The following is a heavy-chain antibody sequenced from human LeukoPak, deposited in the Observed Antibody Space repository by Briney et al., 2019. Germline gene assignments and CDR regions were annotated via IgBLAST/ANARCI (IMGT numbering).Heavy chain of an antibody. CDR1: GASVSNYY. V-gene: IGHV4-4*07. CDR3: ARQPIGPYYFDY. Sequence: PSETLSLTCTVSGASVSNYYWSWIRQPAGKGLEWIGRIYSGGSANYSPSLQSRISMSVDTSKNQFSLRLKSVTAADTAVYYCARQPIGPYYFDYWGQGTLVTVSS. J-gene: IGHJ4*02. CDR2: IYSGGSA. D-gene: IGHD1-14*01.